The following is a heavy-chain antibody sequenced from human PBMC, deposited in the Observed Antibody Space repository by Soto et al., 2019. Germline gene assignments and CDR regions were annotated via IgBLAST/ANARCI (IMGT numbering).Heavy chain of an antibody. CDR2: ISGSGGST. CDR1: GFTFSSYA. D-gene: IGHD6-13*01. CDR3: AKERSAARGYYYYGMDV. Sequence: PGGSLRLSCAASGFTFSSYAMSWVRQAPGKGLEWVSAISGSGGSTYYADSVTGRFTISRDNSKNTLYLQMNSLRAEDTAVYYCAKERSAARGYYYYGMDVWGQGATVTVSS. V-gene: IGHV3-23*01. J-gene: IGHJ6*02.